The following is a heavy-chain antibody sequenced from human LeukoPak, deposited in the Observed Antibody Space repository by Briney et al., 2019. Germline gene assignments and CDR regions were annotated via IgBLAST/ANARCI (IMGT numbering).Heavy chain of an antibody. D-gene: IGHD6-6*01. CDR3: ARGGSIAARGGHMDV. Sequence: SVKVSCKASGGTFSSYAISWVRQAPGQGLELMGGIIPIFGTANYAQKFQGRVTITADESTSTAYMELSSLRSEDTAVYYCARGGSIAARGGHMDVWGKGTTVTVSS. CDR2: IIPIFGTA. V-gene: IGHV1-69*01. CDR1: GGTFSSYA. J-gene: IGHJ6*03.